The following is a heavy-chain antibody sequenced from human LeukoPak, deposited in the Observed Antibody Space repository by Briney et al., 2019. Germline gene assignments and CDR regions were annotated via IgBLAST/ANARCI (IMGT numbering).Heavy chain of an antibody. D-gene: IGHD5-18*01. Sequence: GGSLRLSCVDSGFTFRAYWMTWVRQAPGKGLEWVANINEGGSLKYYVDSVTGRFTISRDNTKNSLYLQMNSLRAEDTAVYYCARDLSGVTGYTYGRGIDYWGQGTLVTVSS. CDR3: ARDLSGVTGYTYGRGIDY. CDR2: INEGGSLK. V-gene: IGHV3-7*01. CDR1: GFTFRAYW. J-gene: IGHJ4*02.